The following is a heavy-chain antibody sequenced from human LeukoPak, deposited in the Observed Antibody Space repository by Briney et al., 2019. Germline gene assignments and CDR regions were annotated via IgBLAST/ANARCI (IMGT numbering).Heavy chain of an antibody. J-gene: IGHJ4*02. CDR1: GGTFSSYA. D-gene: IGHD3-22*01. CDR3: ARAPGIVVPNSDY. Sequence: ASVKVSCKASGGTFSSYAISWVRQAPGQGLEWMGWFSAYNGNTYYAQNLQGRVTMTTDTSTSTAYMELRSLRSDDTAVYYCARAPGIVVPNSDYWGQGTLVTVSS. CDR2: FSAYNGNT. V-gene: IGHV1-18*01.